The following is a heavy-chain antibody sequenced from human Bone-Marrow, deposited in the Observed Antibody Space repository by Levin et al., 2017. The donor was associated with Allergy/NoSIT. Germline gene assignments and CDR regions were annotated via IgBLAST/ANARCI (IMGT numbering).Heavy chain of an antibody. V-gene: IGHV3-30-3*01. J-gene: IGHJ6*03. CDR1: VSNFRTSG. CDR2: ISFDATNR. CDR3: ARDNNISPFFGNYYYYMDV. Sequence: PGGSLRLSCAASVSNFRTSGMHWVRQAPGKGLEWLAFISFDATNRYFADSVKGRFTTSRDNSTNTLYLQMNTLRPDDTAVYFCARDNNISPFFGNYYYYMDVWGKGTTVTVSS. D-gene: IGHD3-3*01.